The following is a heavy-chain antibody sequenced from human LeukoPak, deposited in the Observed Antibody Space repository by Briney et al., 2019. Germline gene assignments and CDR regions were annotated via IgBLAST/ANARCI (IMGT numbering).Heavy chain of an antibody. Sequence: GGSLRLSCAVSGITLSNYGMSWARQAPGKGLEWVAGISGSGGRTNYADSVKGRFTVSRDNPKNTLYLQMNSLRAEDTAVYFCAKRGVVIRVILVGFHKEANYFDSWGQGALVIVSS. CDR1: GITLSNYG. J-gene: IGHJ4*02. CDR2: ISGSGGRT. V-gene: IGHV3-23*01. D-gene: IGHD3-22*01. CDR3: AKRGVVIRVILVGFHKEANYFDS.